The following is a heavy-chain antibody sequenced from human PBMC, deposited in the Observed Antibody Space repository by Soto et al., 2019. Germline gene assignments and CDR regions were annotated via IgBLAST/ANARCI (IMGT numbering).Heavy chain of an antibody. CDR2: IYWDDGK. V-gene: IGHV2-5*02. J-gene: IGHJ6*02. CDR1: GFSLSTSGVG. CDR3: AHARHPYDYYGMDV. Sequence: QITLKESGPTLVKPTQTLTLTCTFSGFSLSTSGVGVGWIRQPPGKALEWLALIYWDDGKRYSPSLKSRLTITKDTSKNQVVLTMTNMDPVDTATYYCAHARHPYDYYGMDVWGHGTTVTVSS.